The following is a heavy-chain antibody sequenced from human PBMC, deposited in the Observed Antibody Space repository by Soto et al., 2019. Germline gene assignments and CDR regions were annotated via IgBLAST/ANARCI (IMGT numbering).Heavy chain of an antibody. D-gene: IGHD2-2*01. CDR3: AREGGYCSSTTCYDYGMDV. V-gene: IGHV3-21*01. CDR2: ISTSGSYI. CDR1: IFSFSSYS. J-gene: IGHJ6*02. Sequence: EVQLVESGGGLVKPGGSLRLSCAASIFSFSSYSMNWVRQAPGKGLEWVSSISTSGSYIYYADSVKGRFTISRDNAKNSLYLQMNSLRAEDTAVYYCAREGGYCSSTTCYDYGMDVWGQGTSVTVSS.